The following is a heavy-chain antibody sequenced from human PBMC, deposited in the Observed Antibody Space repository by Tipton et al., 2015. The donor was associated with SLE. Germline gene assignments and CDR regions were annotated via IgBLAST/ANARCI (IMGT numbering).Heavy chain of an antibody. CDR3: ARLREGYNYYYGMDV. J-gene: IGHJ6*02. Sequence: TLSLTCSVSGGSISSSYWSWVRQPPGKGLEWIGHIYYSGSTYYNPSLKSRVTISVDTSKNQFSLKLSSVTAADTAVFYCARLREGYNYYYGMDVWGQGTTVTVSS. CDR1: GGSISSSY. CDR2: IYYSGST. D-gene: IGHD1-26*01. V-gene: IGHV4-59*12.